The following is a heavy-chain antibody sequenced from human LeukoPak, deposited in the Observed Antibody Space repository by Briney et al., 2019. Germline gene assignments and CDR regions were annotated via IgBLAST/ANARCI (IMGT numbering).Heavy chain of an antibody. Sequence: PSETLSLTCSVSGASLSSYYWGWIRQSPGKGLEWLGYISDTGKTEYNPSLKSRGTLSLDTSKNQFSLRLTSVTAADTAVYYCVTGYYEPFDNWGQGTLVTVSS. CDR3: VTGYYEPFDN. CDR2: ISDTGKT. J-gene: IGHJ4*02. CDR1: GASLSSYY. V-gene: IGHV4-59*01. D-gene: IGHD3-3*01.